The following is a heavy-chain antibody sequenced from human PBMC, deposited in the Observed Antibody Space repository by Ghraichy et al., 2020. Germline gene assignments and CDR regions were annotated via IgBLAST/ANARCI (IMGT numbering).Heavy chain of an antibody. Sequence: SETLSLTCTVSGGSISSYYWSWIRQPPGKGLEWIGYIYYSGSTNYNPSLKSRVTISVDTSKNQFSLKLSSVTAADTAVYYCARAGWGIGNSARGLDYWGQGTLVTVSS. V-gene: IGHV4-59*01. CDR2: IYYSGST. CDR1: GGSISSYY. J-gene: IGHJ4*02. CDR3: ARAGWGIGNSARGLDY. D-gene: IGHD4-23*01.